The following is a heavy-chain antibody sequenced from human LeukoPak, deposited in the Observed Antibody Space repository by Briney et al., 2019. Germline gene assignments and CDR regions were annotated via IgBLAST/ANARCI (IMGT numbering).Heavy chain of an antibody. CDR2: IYYSGST. D-gene: IGHD3-10*01. CDR1: GGSISSSSYY. Sequence: PSETLSLTCTVSGGSISSSSYYWGWIRQPPGKGLEWIGSIYYSGSTYYNPSLKSRVTISVDTSKNQFSLKLSSVTAADTAVYYCARGRRYYGSGSPCDYWGQGTLVTVSS. J-gene: IGHJ4*02. V-gene: IGHV4-39*01. CDR3: ARGRRYYGSGSPCDY.